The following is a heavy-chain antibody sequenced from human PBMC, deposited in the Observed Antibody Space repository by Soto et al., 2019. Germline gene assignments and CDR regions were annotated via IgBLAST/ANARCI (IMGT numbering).Heavy chain of an antibody. CDR2: ITPIFGTA. CDR3: ARGVRGATSLDPHYGMDV. D-gene: IGHD1-26*01. CDR1: GGTFSSYA. V-gene: IGHV1-69*01. J-gene: IGHJ6*02. Sequence: QVQLVQSGAEVKKPGSSVKVSCKASGGTFSSYAISWVRQAPGQGLEWMGGITPIFGTANYAQKFQGRVTITADESTSTAYMELSSLRSEDTAVDYCARGVRGATSLDPHYGMDVWGQGTTVTV.